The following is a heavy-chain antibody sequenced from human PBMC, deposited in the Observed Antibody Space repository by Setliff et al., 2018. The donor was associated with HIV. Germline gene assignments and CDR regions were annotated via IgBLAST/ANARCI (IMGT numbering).Heavy chain of an antibody. Sequence: PGGSLRLSCAASGFTFNGYAMHWVRQAPGKGLEWVAVISYDGSDKYYADSVKGRFTISRDNSKNTLYVQMNSLRPEDTAVYYCAKGSRVAGYYFDSWGQGTLVTVSS. CDR3: AKGSRVAGYYFDS. D-gene: IGHD6-19*01. CDR2: ISYDGSDK. J-gene: IGHJ4*02. V-gene: IGHV3-30*01. CDR1: GFTFNGYA.